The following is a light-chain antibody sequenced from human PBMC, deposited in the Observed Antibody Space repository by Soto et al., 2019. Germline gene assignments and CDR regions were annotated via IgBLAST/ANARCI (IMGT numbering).Light chain of an antibody. CDR3: QQYNKWPIT. CDR1: QSLSTT. CDR2: GAS. J-gene: IGKJ5*01. V-gene: IGKV3-15*01. Sequence: EVVMTQSPATLSVSPGERATLSCRASQSLSTTLAWYQQKPGQAPRLLIYGASTRATGIPARFSGSGSGTEFTLTISSLQSEDFAVYYCQQYNKWPITFGQGTRLEI.